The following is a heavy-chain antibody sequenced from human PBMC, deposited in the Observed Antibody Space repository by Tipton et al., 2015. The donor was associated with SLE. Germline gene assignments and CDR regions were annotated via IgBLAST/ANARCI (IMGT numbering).Heavy chain of an antibody. J-gene: IGHJ6*03. D-gene: IGHD3-10*01. CDR3: TRGTGSRHYYSMDV. CDR1: GFTFSSYW. V-gene: IGHV3-7*01. CDR2: IKQDGSEK. Sequence: SLRLSCAASGFTFSSYWMTWVRQAPGKGLEWVANIKQDGSEKYYVDSVKGRFTISGDSAKNSLYLQMNSLRAEDTAVYYCTRGTGSRHYYSMDVWGSGTTVTVSS.